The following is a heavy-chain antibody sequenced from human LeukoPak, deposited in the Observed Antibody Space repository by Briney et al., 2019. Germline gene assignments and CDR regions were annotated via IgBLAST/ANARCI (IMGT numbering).Heavy chain of an antibody. Sequence: SQTLSLTCAISGDSVSSSSAAWSWIRQSPSRGLEWLGRTYYKSKRYNDYAVSVQSRITLNADTSKNQVSLQLNSVTPEDTAVYFCARFVAGLGHFDLWGQGTLVTVSS. V-gene: IGHV6-1*01. CDR3: ARFVAGLGHFDL. J-gene: IGHJ4*02. CDR2: TYYKSKRYN. D-gene: IGHD6-19*01. CDR1: GDSVSSSSAA.